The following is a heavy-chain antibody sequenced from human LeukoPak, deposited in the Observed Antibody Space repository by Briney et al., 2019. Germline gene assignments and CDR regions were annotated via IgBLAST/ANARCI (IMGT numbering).Heavy chain of an antibody. D-gene: IGHD2-2*01. Sequence: GASVKVSCKASGYTFTNYGISWVRQAPGQGLEWMGWISGYSGNTEYAQHLQGRVTMTTDTSTSTAYMELRSLRSDDTALYYCARVEAYCSRTGYFDYWGLGTLVTVSS. V-gene: IGHV1-18*01. CDR1: GYTFTNYG. CDR3: ARVEAYCSRTGYFDY. CDR2: ISGYSGNT. J-gene: IGHJ4*02.